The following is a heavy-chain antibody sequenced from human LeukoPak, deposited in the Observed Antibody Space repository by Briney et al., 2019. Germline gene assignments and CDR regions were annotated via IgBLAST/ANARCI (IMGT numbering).Heavy chain of an antibody. D-gene: IGHD3-3*01. CDR2: IKGDGIST. CDR1: GFDFGSNW. V-gene: IGHV3-74*01. CDR3: AKDHYWSIDY. Sequence: PGGSLRLSCAASGFDFGSNWMHWVRHAPGQGLVWVSRIKGDGISTNYADSVKGRFTISRDIAKNTLYLQMNSLRADDTGVYYCAKDHYWSIDYWGRGTLVTVSS. J-gene: IGHJ4*02.